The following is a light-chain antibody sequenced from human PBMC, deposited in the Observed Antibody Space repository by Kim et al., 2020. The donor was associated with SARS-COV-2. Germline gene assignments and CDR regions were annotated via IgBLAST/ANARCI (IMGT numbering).Light chain of an antibody. CDR1: SLRSYY. CDR3: NSRDSNGNHRV. Sequence: SSELTQDPAVSVALGQTIRITCQGDSLRSYYASWYQQKPGQAPVLVIYGKNNRPSGIPDRFSGSSSGNTASLTITGAQAEDEADYYCNSRDSNGNHRVFGGGTKVTVL. V-gene: IGLV3-19*01. J-gene: IGLJ3*02. CDR2: GKN.